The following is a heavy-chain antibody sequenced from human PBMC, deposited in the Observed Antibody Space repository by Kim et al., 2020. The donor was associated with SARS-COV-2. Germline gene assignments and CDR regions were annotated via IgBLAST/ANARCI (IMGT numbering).Heavy chain of an antibody. Sequence: GGSLRLSCVASGFTFTNFGLHWVRRAPGRGLEWVAVIWYDGSRQYYADSVKGRFTVSRDDSRKTMYLQMNSLRAEDTAVYYCARADADSAMDVWGQGTTVTGSS. CDR1: GFTFTNFG. D-gene: IGHD5-18*01. CDR3: ARADADSAMDV. CDR2: IWYDGSRQ. J-gene: IGHJ6*02. V-gene: IGHV3-33*01.